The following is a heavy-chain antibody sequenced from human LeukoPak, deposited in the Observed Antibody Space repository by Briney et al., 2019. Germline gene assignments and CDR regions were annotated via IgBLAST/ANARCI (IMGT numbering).Heavy chain of an antibody. V-gene: IGHV3-30*02. CDR3: ATDILTSVDY. CDR1: GFTFSSYG. CDR2: IRYDGSNK. D-gene: IGHD3-9*01. Sequence: GGSLRLSCAASGFTFSSYGIHWVRQAPGKGLEWVAFIRYDGSNKYYADSVKGRFTISRDNSKNTLYLQMNSLRAEDTAVYYCATDILTSVDYWGQGTLVTVSS. J-gene: IGHJ4*02.